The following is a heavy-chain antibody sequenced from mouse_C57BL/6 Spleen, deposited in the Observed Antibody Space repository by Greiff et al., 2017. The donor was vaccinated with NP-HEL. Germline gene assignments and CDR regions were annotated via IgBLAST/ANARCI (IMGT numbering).Heavy chain of an antibody. J-gene: IGHJ4*01. D-gene: IGHD2-3*01. CDR2: IDPETGGT. CDR3: TRGEWLLLAMDD. CDR1: GYTFTDYE. V-gene: IGHV1-15*01. Sequence: QVQLKESGAELVRPGASVTLSCKASGYTFTDYEMHWVKQTPVHGLEWIGAIDPETGGTAYNQKFKGKAILTADKSSSTAYMELRSLTSEDSAVYYCTRGEWLLLAMDDWGQGASVTVSS.